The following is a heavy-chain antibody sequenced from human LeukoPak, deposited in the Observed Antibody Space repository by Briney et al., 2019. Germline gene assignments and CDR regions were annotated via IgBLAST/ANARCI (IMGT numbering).Heavy chain of an antibody. Sequence: GASVKVSCKASGYTFTGHYIHWVRQAPGQGLDWMGCINPNSGGTNYAQKFQGRVTMTRDTSISTAYMGLSSLRSDDTAVYYCAIGYSSGWYSSGVYWGQGTLVTVSS. D-gene: IGHD6-19*01. V-gene: IGHV1-2*02. CDR3: AIGYSSGWYSSGVY. CDR2: INPNSGGT. CDR1: GYTFTGHY. J-gene: IGHJ4*02.